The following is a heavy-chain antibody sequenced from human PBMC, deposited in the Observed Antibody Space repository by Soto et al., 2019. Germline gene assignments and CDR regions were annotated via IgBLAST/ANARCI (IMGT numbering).Heavy chain of an antibody. Sequence: HPGGSLRLSCTGSGFAFSSYGMYWVRQAPGKGLERVAVVSYEGSNECYADSGKGRFTISRDNSENTLNLQMHCLRAEDTAVYYCAKDKXIAVAGKGNYYYYNMDVWGRGTTVTVSS. CDR3: AKDKXIAVAGKGNYYYYNMDV. D-gene: IGHD6-19*01. J-gene: IGHJ6*01. CDR1: GFAFSSYG. CDR2: VSYEGSNE. V-gene: IGHV3-30*18.